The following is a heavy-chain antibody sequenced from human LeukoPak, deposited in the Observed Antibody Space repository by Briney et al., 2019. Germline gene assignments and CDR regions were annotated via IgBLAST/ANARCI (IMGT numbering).Heavy chain of an antibody. CDR2: IYTSGNS. D-gene: IGHD3-10*01. V-gene: IGHV4-4*07. CDR3: ARAGHGSGSSVDY. J-gene: IGHJ4*02. Sequence: SETLSLTXTVSGGSISPYYWSWIRQPAGKGLEWIGRIYTSGNSNYNPSLKSRVTVSVDTSKNQFSLKLASVTAADTAVYYCARAGHGSGSSVDYWGQGTLVTVSS. CDR1: GGSISPYY.